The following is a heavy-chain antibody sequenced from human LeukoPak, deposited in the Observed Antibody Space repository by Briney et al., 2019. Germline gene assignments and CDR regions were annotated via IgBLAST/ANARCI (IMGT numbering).Heavy chain of an antibody. Sequence: PGGSLRLSCAASGFTFSSYAMSWVRQAPGKGLEWVSAISGSGGSTYYADSVKGRFTISRDNSKNTLYLQMNSLRAEDTAVYYCAKDQGEKDGYLTGQFDYWGQGTLVTVSS. CDR2: ISGSGGST. CDR3: AKDQGEKDGYLTGQFDY. D-gene: IGHD5-24*01. CDR1: GFTFSSYA. V-gene: IGHV3-23*01. J-gene: IGHJ4*02.